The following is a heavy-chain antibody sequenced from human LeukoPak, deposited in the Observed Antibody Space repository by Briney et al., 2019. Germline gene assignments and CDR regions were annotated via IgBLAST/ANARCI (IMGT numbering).Heavy chain of an antibody. CDR2: ISGSGGST. J-gene: IGHJ6*03. CDR1: GFTVSSTY. Sequence: GGSLRLSCAASGFTVSSTYMSWVRQAPGKGLEWVSAISGSGGSTYYADSVKGRFTISRDNSKNTLYLQMNSLRAEDTAVYYCAKAYSLYYYMDVWGKGTTVTVSS. V-gene: IGHV3-23*01. CDR3: AKAYSLYYYMDV. D-gene: IGHD4-11*01.